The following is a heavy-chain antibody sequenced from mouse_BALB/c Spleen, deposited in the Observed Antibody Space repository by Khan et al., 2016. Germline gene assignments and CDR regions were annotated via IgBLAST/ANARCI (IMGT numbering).Heavy chain of an antibody. J-gene: IGHJ2*01. CDR2: ISSGGSYT. D-gene: IGHD1-1*01. CDR3: ARQDYYDYFDY. Sequence: EVELVESGGDLVKPGGSLKLSCAASGFTFSSYGMSWVRQTPDKRLEWVATISSGGSYTSYPDSVKGRFTISRDNAKNTLYLQISSLKSEDTAMYYCARQDYYDYFDYWGQGTTLTVSS. CDR1: GFTFSSYG. V-gene: IGHV5-6*01.